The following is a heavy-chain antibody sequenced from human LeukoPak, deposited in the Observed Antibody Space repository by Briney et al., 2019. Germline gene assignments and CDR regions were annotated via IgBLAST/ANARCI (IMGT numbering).Heavy chain of an antibody. D-gene: IGHD6-6*01. CDR1: GGSISGSSYY. V-gene: IGHV4-39*01. Sequence: SETLSLTCTVSGGSISGSSYYWGWIRQPPGKGLEWIGANYYSGYTYYNPSLKSRVTIFVDTSKNQFSLKLNTVTAADTAVYYCARHRSEYFDYWGQGTLVTVSS. CDR2: NYYSGYT. CDR3: ARHRSEYFDY. J-gene: IGHJ4*02.